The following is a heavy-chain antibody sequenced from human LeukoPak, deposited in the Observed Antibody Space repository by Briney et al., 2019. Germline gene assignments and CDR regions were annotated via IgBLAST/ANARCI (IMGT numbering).Heavy chain of an antibody. CDR3: TKGIGGSGYYGVDY. CDR1: GLTFDDYA. J-gene: IGHJ4*02. D-gene: IGHD3-3*01. Sequence: GGSLRLSCAASGLTFDDYAMHWVRQAPGKGLEWVSLISGDGGDTSYADSVEGRFSISRDNSKNSLYLQMNSLTTEDTALYYCTKGIGGSGYYGVDYWGQGTLVTVSS. V-gene: IGHV3-43*02. CDR2: ISGDGGDT.